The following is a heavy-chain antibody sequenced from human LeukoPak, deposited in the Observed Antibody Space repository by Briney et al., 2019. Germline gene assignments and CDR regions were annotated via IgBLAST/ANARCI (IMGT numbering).Heavy chain of an antibody. CDR3: AREDPAVAGIPLDY. Sequence: GGSLRLSCAASGFTFSSYEMNWVRQAPGKGLEWVSYISSSSSTIYYADSVKGRFTISRDNAKNSLYLQMNSLRAEDTAVYYCAREDPAVAGIPLDYWGQGTLVTVSS. CDR2: ISSSSSTI. V-gene: IGHV3-48*03. CDR1: GFTFSSYE. D-gene: IGHD6-19*01. J-gene: IGHJ4*02.